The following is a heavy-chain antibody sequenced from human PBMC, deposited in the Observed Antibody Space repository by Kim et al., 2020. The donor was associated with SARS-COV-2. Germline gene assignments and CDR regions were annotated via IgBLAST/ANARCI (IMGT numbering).Heavy chain of an antibody. D-gene: IGHD4-4*01. Sequence: GGSLRLSCAASGFTFDDYGMSWVRQAPGKGLEWVSGINWNGGSTGYADSVKGRFTISRDNAKNSLYLQMNSLRAEDTALYHCARDVATVTITAWFDPWGQGTLVTVSS. CDR2: INWNGGST. V-gene: IGHV3-20*01. J-gene: IGHJ5*02. CDR1: GFTFDDYG. CDR3: ARDVATVTITAWFDP.